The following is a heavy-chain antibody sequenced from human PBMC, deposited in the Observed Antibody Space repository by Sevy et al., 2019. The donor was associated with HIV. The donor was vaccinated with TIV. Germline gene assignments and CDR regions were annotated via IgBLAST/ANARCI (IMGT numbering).Heavy chain of an antibody. J-gene: IGHJ4*02. V-gene: IGHV3-30*18. CDR1: GFTFSSYG. D-gene: IGHD1-26*01. CDR2: ISYDGSNK. CDR3: AKGRIEWELLEGLDY. Sequence: GGSLRLSCAAYGFTFSSYGMHWVRQAPGKGLEWVAVISYDGSNKYYADSVKGRFTISRDNSKNTLYLQMNSLRAEDTAVYYCAKGRIEWELLEGLDYWGQGTLVTVSS.